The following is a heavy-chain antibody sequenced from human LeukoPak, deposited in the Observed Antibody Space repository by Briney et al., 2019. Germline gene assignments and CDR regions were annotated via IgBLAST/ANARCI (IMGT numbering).Heavy chain of an antibody. CDR2: IWYEGSNK. CDR3: AGGYRTRQYNLDS. CDR1: GFTFSSYG. J-gene: IGHJ4*02. V-gene: IGHV3-33*01. Sequence: GRSLRLSRAASGFTFSSYGTHWVREAPGKGLEWVADIWYEGSNKYYADSVKGRFTISRDNSKNTLYLQMNPLRAEDTAVYYCAGGYRTRQYNLDSWGQGSLVTVAS. D-gene: IGHD5-12*01.